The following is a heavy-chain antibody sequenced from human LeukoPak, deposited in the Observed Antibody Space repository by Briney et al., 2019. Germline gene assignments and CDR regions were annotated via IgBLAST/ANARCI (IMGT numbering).Heavy chain of an antibody. CDR1: GYTFTGYY. CDR3: AVSSHYVWGSYRSIPYMDV. J-gene: IGHJ6*03. CDR2: INPNSGGT. Sequence: ASVKVPCKASGYTFTGYYMHWVRQAPGQGLEWMGWINPNSGGTNYAQKFQGRVTMTRDTSISTAYMELSRLRSDDTAVYYCAVSSHYVWGSYRSIPYMDVWGKGTTVTVSS. D-gene: IGHD3-16*02. V-gene: IGHV1-2*02.